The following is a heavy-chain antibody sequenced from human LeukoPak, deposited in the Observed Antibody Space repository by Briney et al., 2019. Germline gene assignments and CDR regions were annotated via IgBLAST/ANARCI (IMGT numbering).Heavy chain of an antibody. CDR2: ISSSGSTI. V-gene: IGHV3-48*03. D-gene: IGHD3-10*01. CDR1: GFTFSSYE. J-gene: IGHJ4*02. CDR3: ARGLPSITMVRGAFDY. Sequence: GGSLRLSCAASGFTFSSYEMNWVRQAPGKGLEWVSYISSSGSTIYYADSVKGRFTISRDNAKNSLYLQMNSLRAEDTAVYYCARGLPSITMVRGAFDYWGQGTLVTVSS.